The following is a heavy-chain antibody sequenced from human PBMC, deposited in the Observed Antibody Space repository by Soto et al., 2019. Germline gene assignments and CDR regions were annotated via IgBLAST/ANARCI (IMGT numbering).Heavy chain of an antibody. D-gene: IGHD2-8*01. Sequence: QVQLQESGPGLVKPSQTLSLTCTVSGASISSSDYYWSWIRQPPGKGLEWIGYSHYSGSTFYNPSLKSRVTISLDTSKHQFSLRLGSVAATDTAVYFCAREIRYCSNGVCSSSAMDVWGQGNTDTVSS. J-gene: IGHJ6*02. CDR3: AREIRYCSNGVCSSSAMDV. CDR2: SHYSGST. V-gene: IGHV4-30-4*01. CDR1: GASISSSDYY.